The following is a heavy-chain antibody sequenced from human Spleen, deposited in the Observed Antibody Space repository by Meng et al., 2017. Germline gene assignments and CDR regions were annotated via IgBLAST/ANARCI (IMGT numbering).Heavy chain of an antibody. CDR2: IIPIFGTA. CDR1: GGTFSSYA. J-gene: IGHJ4*02. D-gene: IGHD1-26*01. V-gene: IGHV1-69*06. CDR3: ARAVGATPLDY. Sequence: VLSVESWAKVERHGSSVEVSYRASGGTFSSYAISWVRQAPGQGLEWMGGIIPIFGTANYAQKFQGRVTITADKSTSTAYMELSSLRSEDTAVYYCARAVGATPLDYWGQGTLVTVSS.